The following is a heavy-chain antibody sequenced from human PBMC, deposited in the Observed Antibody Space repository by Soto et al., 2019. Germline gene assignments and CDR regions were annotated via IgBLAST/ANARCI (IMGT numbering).Heavy chain of an antibody. V-gene: IGHV3-23*01. Sequence: EVQLLESGGGLVQPGGSLRLSCAASGFTFSSYAMSWVRQAPGKGLEWVSAISGSGGSTYYADSVKGRFTISRDNSKNTLYLQMNSLRAEDTAVYHCAKVGYSSSSFGMDVWGQGTTVTVSS. CDR2: ISGSGGST. J-gene: IGHJ6*02. D-gene: IGHD6-13*01. CDR3: AKVGYSSSSFGMDV. CDR1: GFTFSSYA.